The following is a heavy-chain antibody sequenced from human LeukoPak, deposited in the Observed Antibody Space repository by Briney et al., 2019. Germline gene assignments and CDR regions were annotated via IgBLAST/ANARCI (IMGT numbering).Heavy chain of an antibody. CDR2: ISAYNGNT. CDR3: ATTLPMVRGGAVDY. J-gene: IGHJ4*02. CDR1: GYTFTSYG. V-gene: IGHV1-18*01. D-gene: IGHD3-10*01. Sequence: ASVKVSCKASGYTFTSYGISWARQAPGQGLEWMGWISAYNGNTNYAQKLQGRVTMTTDTSTSTAYMELRSLRSDDTAVYYCATTLPMVRGGAVDYWGQGTLVTVSS.